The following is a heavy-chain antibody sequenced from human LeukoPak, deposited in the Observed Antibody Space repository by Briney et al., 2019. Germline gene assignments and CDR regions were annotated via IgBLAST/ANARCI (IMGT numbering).Heavy chain of an antibody. V-gene: IGHV3-23*01. CDR2: IRGSGSST. CDR1: GFTFSRYS. Sequence: GGSLRLSCAASGFTFSRYSMSWVRQAPGKGLEWVSGIRGSGSSTYYADSVRGRFTISRDSSKNTLYLQMNSLGAEDTAVFYCARDRSDYSIKYYYYYGMDVWGQGTTVTVSS. J-gene: IGHJ6*02. CDR3: ARDRSDYSIKYYYYYGMDV. D-gene: IGHD3-16*01.